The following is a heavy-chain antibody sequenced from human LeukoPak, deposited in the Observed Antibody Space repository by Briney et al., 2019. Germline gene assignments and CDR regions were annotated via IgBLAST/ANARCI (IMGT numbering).Heavy chain of an antibody. J-gene: IGHJ3*02. CDR3: ARAGGHYNWNFGDAIDI. CDR2: ISSSSSYI. V-gene: IGHV3-21*01. Sequence: GGSLRLSCAASGFTFSSYSMNWVRQAPGKGLEWVSSISSSSSYIYYAGSVKGRFAISRDSSKNTLYLQMNSLRAEDTAVYYCARAGGHYNWNFGDAIDIWGQGTMVTVSS. D-gene: IGHD1-20*01. CDR1: GFTFSSYS.